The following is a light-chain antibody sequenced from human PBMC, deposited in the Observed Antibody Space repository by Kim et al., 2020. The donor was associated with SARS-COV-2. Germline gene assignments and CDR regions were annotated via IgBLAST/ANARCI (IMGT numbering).Light chain of an antibody. Sequence: DIVMTQSPATLSVSPGERATLSCRASQSVTSNLAWYQHEPGQAPRLLIYGASTRATGIPARFSGSGSGTEFTLTISSLQSEDFAVYYCQQYNDWPWTFGQGTKVDIK. CDR3: QQYNDWPWT. CDR2: GAS. J-gene: IGKJ1*01. CDR1: QSVTSN. V-gene: IGKV3-15*01.